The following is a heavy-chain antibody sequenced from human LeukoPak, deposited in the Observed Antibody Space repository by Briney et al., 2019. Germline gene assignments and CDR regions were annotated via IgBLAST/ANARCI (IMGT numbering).Heavy chain of an antibody. J-gene: IGHJ3*02. D-gene: IGHD4-17*01. V-gene: IGHV4-39*01. CDR2: IYYSGST. Sequence: SETLSLTCTVSGGSISSSSFYWGWIRQPPGKGLEWIGSIYYSGSTYYNPSLKSRVTISVDTSKNHFSLKLSSVTAADTAVYYCARQTMTTADAFDIWGQGTMVTVSS. CDR1: GGSISSSSFY. CDR3: ARQTMTTADAFDI.